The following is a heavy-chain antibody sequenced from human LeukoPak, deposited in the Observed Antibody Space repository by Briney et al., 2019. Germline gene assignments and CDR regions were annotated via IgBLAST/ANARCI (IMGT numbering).Heavy chain of an antibody. CDR3: ARDYSNYEGYNYYYMDV. D-gene: IGHD4-11*01. Sequence: ASVKVSCKASGYTFTGYYMHWVRQAPGQGLEWMGWINPNSGGTNYAQKFRGRVTMTRDTSISTAYMELSRLRSDDTAVYYCARDYSNYEGYNYYYMDVWGKGTTVTVSS. J-gene: IGHJ6*03. CDR2: INPNSGGT. CDR1: GYTFTGYY. V-gene: IGHV1-2*02.